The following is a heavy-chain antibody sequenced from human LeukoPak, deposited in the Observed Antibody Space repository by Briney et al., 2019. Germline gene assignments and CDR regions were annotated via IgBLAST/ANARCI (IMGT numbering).Heavy chain of an antibody. V-gene: IGHV3-21*01. D-gene: IGHD6-6*01. CDR2: ISSSSSYI. CDR1: GFTFSSYS. J-gene: IGHJ4*02. CDR3: ARDRSIAARHDY. Sequence: GGSLRLSCAASGFTFSSYSMNWVRQAPGKGLEWVSSISSSSSYIYYADSVKGRFTISRDNAKNSLYLQVNSLRAEDTAVYYCARDRSIAARHDYWGQGTLVTVSS.